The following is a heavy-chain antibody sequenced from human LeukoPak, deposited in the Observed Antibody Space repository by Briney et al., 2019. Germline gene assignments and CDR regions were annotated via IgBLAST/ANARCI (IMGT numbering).Heavy chain of an antibody. CDR1: GFTVSSNY. V-gene: IGHV3-53*01. J-gene: IGHJ4*02. CDR2: IYSGGST. D-gene: IGHD6-13*01. CDR3: ARGAYIAAAGTLGY. Sequence: GGSLRLSCAASGFTVSSNYMSWVRQAPGKGLEWVSVIYSGGSTYYADSVKGRFTISRDNSKNTPYLQMNSLRAEDTAVYYCARGAYIAAAGTLGYWGQGTLVTVSS.